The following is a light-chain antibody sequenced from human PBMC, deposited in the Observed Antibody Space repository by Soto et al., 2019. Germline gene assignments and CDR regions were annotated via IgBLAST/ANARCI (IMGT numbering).Light chain of an antibody. CDR2: GAS. J-gene: IGKJ3*01. Sequence: EIVLTQSPGTLSLSPGERATLSCRASQSISSSYLAWYQQKPGQAPRPLIYGASTRATGIPDRFSGSGSGTDFTLTISRLEPEDFAVYYCQQFRTFGPGTKVDIK. CDR3: QQFRT. CDR1: QSISSSY. V-gene: IGKV3-20*01.